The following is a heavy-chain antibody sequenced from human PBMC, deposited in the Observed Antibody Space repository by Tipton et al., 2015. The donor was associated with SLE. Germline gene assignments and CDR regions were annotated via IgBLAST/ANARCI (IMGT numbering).Heavy chain of an antibody. Sequence: TLSLTCTVSGGSISSYYWSWIRQPPGKGLEWVGYIYYSGSTNYNPSLKSRVTISVDTSKNQFSLKLSSVTAADTAVYYCASDVMDAFDIWGQGTMVTVSS. CDR1: GGSISSYY. V-gene: IGHV4-59*01. CDR3: ASDVMDAFDI. D-gene: IGHD3-16*01. J-gene: IGHJ3*02. CDR2: IYYSGST.